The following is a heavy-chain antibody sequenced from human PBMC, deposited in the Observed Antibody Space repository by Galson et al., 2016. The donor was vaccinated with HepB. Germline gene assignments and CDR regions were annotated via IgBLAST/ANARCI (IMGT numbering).Heavy chain of an antibody. CDR1: GFTFSTYT. CDR3: ARSLHDVVYALPEAFDF. D-gene: IGHD2-8*02. Sequence: SLRLSCAASGFTFSTYTMQWVRQAPGKGLEWVSCISSTSSYRYYADSLKGRFTISRDNAKNSLYLHMDSLRAEDTAVYYCARSLHDVVYALPEAFDFWGQGIMVTVSS. J-gene: IGHJ3*01. V-gene: IGHV3-21*06. CDR2: ISSTSSYR.